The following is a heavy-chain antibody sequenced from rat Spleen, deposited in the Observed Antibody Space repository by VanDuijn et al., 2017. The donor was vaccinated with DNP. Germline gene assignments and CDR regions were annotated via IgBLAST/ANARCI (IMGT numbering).Heavy chain of an antibody. J-gene: IGHJ2*01. CDR1: GFTFSDYN. CDR3: TREKTGRD. D-gene: IGHD5-1*01. CDR2: FSSGGGST. Sequence: EVQLVESGGNLVQPGRSLKLSCAASGFTFSDYNMAWVRQAPKKSLEWVASFSSGGGSTYYPDSVKGRFTISRDNAKSTLYLQMNSLRSEDTATYYCTREKTGRDWGQGVMVTVSS. V-gene: IGHV5-7*01.